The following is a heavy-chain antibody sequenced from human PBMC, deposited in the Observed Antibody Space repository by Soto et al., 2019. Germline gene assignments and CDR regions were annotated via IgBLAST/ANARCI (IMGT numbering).Heavy chain of an antibody. J-gene: IGHJ4*02. CDR2: IRGSGGST. CDR3: AKEQDRYYFDSSGFPTDN. V-gene: IGHV3-23*01. D-gene: IGHD3-22*01. CDR1: GFTFSSYA. Sequence: GVLRLSCAASGFTFSSYALTWVRQAPGKGLEWVSGIRGSGGSTYYADSVKGRFTISRDNSKNTLYLQMNSLRAEDTAVYYCAKEQDRYYFDSSGFPTDNWGQGTPVTVSS.